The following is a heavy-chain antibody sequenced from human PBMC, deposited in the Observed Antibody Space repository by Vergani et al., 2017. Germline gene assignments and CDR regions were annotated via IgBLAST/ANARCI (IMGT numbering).Heavy chain of an antibody. Sequence: EVQLVESGGGLVQPGGSLRLSCAASGFTVSSNYMSWVRQAPGKGLEWVSVIYSGGSTYYADSVKGRFTISRHNSKNTLYLQMSSLRSEDTAVYYCATGKHTRHGYYDILTGYYPFDYWGQGTLVTVSS. D-gene: IGHD3-9*01. CDR3: ATGKHTRHGYYDILTGYYPFDY. CDR2: IYSGGST. V-gene: IGHV3-53*04. CDR1: GFTVSSNY. J-gene: IGHJ4*02.